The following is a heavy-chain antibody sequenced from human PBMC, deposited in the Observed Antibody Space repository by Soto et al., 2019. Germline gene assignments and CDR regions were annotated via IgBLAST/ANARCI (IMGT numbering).Heavy chain of an antibody. V-gene: IGHV4-31*03. CDR3: ARDLEVSDAFDI. CDR1: GGSISSGGYY. CDR2: IYYSGST. J-gene: IGHJ3*02. Sequence: SETLSLTCTVSGGSISSGGYYWSWIRQHPGKGLEWIGYIYYSGSTYYNPSLKSRVTISVDTSKNQFSLKLSSVTAADTAVYYCARDLEVSDAFDIWGQGTMVTVSS.